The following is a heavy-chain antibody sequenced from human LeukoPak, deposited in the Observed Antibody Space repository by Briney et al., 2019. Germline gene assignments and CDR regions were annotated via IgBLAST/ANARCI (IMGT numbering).Heavy chain of an antibody. CDR2: IIPILGIA. V-gene: IGHV1-69*04. Sequence: GASVKVSCKASGGTFSSYAISWVRQAPGQGLEWMGRIIPILGIANYAQKFQGRVTITADKSTSTAYMELSSLRSEDTAVYYCARTRLTNYYYYYMDVWGKGTTVTVSS. CDR1: GGTFSSYA. D-gene: IGHD4-17*01. CDR3: ARTRLTNYYYYYMDV. J-gene: IGHJ6*03.